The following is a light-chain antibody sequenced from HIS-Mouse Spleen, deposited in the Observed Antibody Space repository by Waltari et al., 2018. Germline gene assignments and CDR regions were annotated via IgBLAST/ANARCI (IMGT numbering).Light chain of an antibody. Sequence: IVLTRSPRTLSLSPGERATLSCRAIRSVSISYLAWYQQKPGQAPRLLIYGASSSATGIPDRFSGSGSGTDFTLTISRLEPEDFAVYYCQQYGSSPLTFGGGTKVEIK. CDR2: GAS. J-gene: IGKJ4*01. V-gene: IGKV3-20*01. CDR3: QQYGSSPLT. CDR1: RSVSISY.